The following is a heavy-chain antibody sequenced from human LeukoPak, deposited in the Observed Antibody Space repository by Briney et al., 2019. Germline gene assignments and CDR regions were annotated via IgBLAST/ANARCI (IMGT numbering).Heavy chain of an antibody. J-gene: IGHJ4*02. V-gene: IGHV3-74*01. CDR1: GFTFSRYW. CDR3: ARDILAVAGDFDY. CDR2: IDSDGSST. Sequence: GGSLRLSCAASGFTFSRYWMHWVRQAPGKGLVWVSRIDSDGSSTLYADSVKGRFSISRDNAKNTLYLQMNSLRAEDTAMYYCARDILAVAGDFDYWGQGTLVTVSS. D-gene: IGHD6-19*01.